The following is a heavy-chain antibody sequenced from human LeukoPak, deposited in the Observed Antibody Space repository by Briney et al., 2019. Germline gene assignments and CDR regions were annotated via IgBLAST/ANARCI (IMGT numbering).Heavy chain of an antibody. D-gene: IGHD5-24*01. V-gene: IGHV4-31*01. CDR2: IYYSGST. Sequence: PSETLSLTCTVSGGSISSGGYYWSWSRQHPGKGLEWIVYIYYSGSTYYNPSLKSLVTISVYTSKNQFSLKLSSVTAADTAVYYCASSIRDGYKWSSFDYWGQGTLVTVSS. CDR3: ASSIRDGYKWSSFDY. CDR1: GGSISSGGYY. J-gene: IGHJ4*02.